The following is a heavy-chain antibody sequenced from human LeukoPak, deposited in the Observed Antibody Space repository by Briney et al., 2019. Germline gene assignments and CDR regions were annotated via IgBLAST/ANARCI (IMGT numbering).Heavy chain of an antibody. CDR3: ARDQSSYYAH. CDR2: IYYSGST. CDR1: GGSISSGDYY. Sequence: PSETLSLTCTVSGGSISSGDYYWGWLRQPPGTGLEWIGYIYYSGSTYYNPSLKSRVTISVDTSKNQFSLQLNSVTPEDTAVYYCARDQSSYYAHWGQGTLVTVSS. J-gene: IGHJ4*02. V-gene: IGHV4-30-4*01. D-gene: IGHD1-1*01.